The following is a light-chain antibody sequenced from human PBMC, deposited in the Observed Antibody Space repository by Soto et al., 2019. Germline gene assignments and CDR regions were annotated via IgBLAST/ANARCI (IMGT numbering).Light chain of an antibody. J-gene: IGKJ1*01. CDR2: GAS. CDR1: QSVSNDF. Sequence: EIVLTQSPGILSLSQWERATLSCRSIQSVSNDFLAWYQQKPGQAPRLLIYGASTRATDVPDRFSGSGSGADFTLSISRLEPEDFAVYYCQQYGSSPPRTFGQGTKVDIK. V-gene: IGKV3-20*01. CDR3: QQYGSSPPRT.